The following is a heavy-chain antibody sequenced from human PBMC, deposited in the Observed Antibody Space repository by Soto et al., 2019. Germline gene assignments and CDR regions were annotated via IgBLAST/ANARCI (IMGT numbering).Heavy chain of an antibody. CDR2: ISGSGGST. D-gene: IGHD2-8*01. V-gene: IGHV3-23*01. CDR1: GFTFSSYA. J-gene: IGHJ6*02. CDR3: AKELGMVYATLYYGMDV. Sequence: GGSLRLSCAASGFTFSSYAMSWVRQAPGKGLEWVSAISGSGGSTYYADSVKGRFTISRDNSKNTLYLQMNSLGAEDTAVYYCAKELGMVYATLYYGMDVWGQGTTVTVSS.